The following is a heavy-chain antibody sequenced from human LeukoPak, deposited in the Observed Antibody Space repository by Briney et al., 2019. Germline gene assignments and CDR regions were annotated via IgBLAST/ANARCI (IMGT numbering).Heavy chain of an antibody. V-gene: IGHV3-30*02. CDR3: ATAALDY. Sequence: GGALRLSCAASEFTFSNYGVQSVRWAPGKGLGWEIFVRSYRNDKYYADAVKGRFTISRDNSKNTLYLQMTGLRVEYTAIYYCATAALDYWGQGSLVTVSS. CDR1: EFTFSNYG. CDR2: VRSYRNDK. J-gene: IGHJ4*02. D-gene: IGHD6-13*01.